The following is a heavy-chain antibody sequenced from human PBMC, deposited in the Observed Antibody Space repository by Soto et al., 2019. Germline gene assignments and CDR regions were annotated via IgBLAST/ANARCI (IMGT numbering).Heavy chain of an antibody. CDR3: ARGQTGGGWGYYFDY. J-gene: IGHJ4*02. Sequence: QVQLVQSGAEVKKPGSSVKVSCKASGGTFSSYAIDWVRQAPGQGLEWMGGIIPIFGTADYAQKFQGRVTITAHASTSTAYMELSSLRSEDTPVYYCARGQTGGGWGYYFDYWGQGTLVTVSS. CDR1: GGTFSSYA. V-gene: IGHV1-69*12. CDR2: IIPIFGTA. D-gene: IGHD7-27*01.